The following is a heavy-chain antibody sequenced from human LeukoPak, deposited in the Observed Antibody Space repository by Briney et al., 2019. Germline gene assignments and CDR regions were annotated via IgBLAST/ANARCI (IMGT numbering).Heavy chain of an antibody. CDR1: GGSISSGGYY. CDR2: IYYSGST. D-gene: IGHD6-13*01. J-gene: IGHJ5*02. V-gene: IGHV4-31*03. Sequence: SETLSLTCTVSGGSISSGGYYWSWIRHHPGKGLEWIGYIYYSGSTYYNPSLKSRVTISVDTSKNQFSLKLSSVTAADTAVYYCARESTSLAAAGTWFDPWGQGTLVTVSS. CDR3: ARESTSLAAAGTWFDP.